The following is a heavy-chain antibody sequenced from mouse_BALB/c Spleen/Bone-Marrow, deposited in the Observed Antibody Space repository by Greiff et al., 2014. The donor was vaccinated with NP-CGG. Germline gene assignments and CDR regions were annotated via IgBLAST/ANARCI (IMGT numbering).Heavy chain of an antibody. D-gene: IGHD2-4*01. CDR1: GYTFTDYV. J-gene: IGHJ2*01. CDR2: IYPGSGST. Sequence: QVQLQQSGPELVKPGASVKMSCKASGYTFTDYVISWVKQRTGQGLEWIGEIYPGSGSTYYNEKFKGEATPTADKSSSTAYMQLSSLTSEDSAVYFCARCGGLRDFDYWGQGTTLTVSS. CDR3: ARCGGLRDFDY. V-gene: IGHV1-81*01.